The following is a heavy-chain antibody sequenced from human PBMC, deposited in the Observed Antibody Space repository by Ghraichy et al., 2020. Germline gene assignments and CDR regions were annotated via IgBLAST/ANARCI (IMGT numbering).Heavy chain of an antibody. Sequence: ETLSLTCTVSGVSVTSGSYHWSWIRQAPGKGLEWIGQIHNSESSNYNPSLKSRATIFIDTSKNHFSLNLTSVTAADAAGYYCATYVAWGAGQGAGGQGTLVTVSS. D-gene: IGHD3-16*01. J-gene: IGHJ4*02. CDR3: ATYVAWGAGQGA. V-gene: IGHV4-61*03. CDR2: IHNSESS. CDR1: GVSVTSGSYH.